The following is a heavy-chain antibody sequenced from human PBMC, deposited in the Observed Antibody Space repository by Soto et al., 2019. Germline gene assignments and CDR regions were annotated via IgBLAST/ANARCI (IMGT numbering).Heavy chain of an antibody. CDR2: IDPSDSYT. D-gene: IGHD6-13*01. CDR3: ARHPQPLVFDP. CDR1: GYSFTSYW. V-gene: IGHV5-10-1*01. Sequence: GESLKISCQCSGYSFTSYWISWVRQMPVKGLEWMWRIDPSDSYTNYIPSFQGHVTISADKSISTAYLHWSSLKASYTAIYYCARHPQPLVFDPWGQGTLVTVSS. J-gene: IGHJ5*02.